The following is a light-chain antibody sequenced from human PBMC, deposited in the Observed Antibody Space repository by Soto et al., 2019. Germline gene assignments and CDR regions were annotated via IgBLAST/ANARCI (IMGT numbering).Light chain of an antibody. CDR3: LQHDSYPLT. J-gene: IGKJ4*01. CDR1: QGIDNY. Sequence: DIQMTQSPSAMSASVGDRVTITCRASQGIDNYFAWFQQKPGKVPKRLNYAASSLQSGVPSRVSSSGSGTEFTRTISSLQPEDFATYYCLQHDSYPLTFGGGTKVEIK. CDR2: AAS. V-gene: IGKV1-17*03.